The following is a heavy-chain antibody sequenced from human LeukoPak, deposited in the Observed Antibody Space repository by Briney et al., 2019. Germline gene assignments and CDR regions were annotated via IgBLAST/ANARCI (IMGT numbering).Heavy chain of an antibody. CDR3: AKPYNPGSGSYDC. Sequence: GGSPRLSCAASGFTFSSYDMSWVRQAPGKGLEWGSVISSSGGIIYYADSVRGRFTISRDNSKNTLYLQISSLRAEDTAVYYCAKPYNPGSGSYDCWGQGTLVTVSS. CDR1: GFTFSSYD. D-gene: IGHD3-10*01. J-gene: IGHJ4*02. CDR2: ISSSGGII. V-gene: IGHV3-23*01.